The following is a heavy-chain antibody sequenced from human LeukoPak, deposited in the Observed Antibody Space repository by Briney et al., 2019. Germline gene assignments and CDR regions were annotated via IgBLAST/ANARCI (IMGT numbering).Heavy chain of an antibody. Sequence: AGGSLRLSCAASGFTFSSYGMHWVRQAPGKGLEWVAFIRYDGSNKYYADSVKGRFTISRDNSKNTLYLQMNSLRAEDTAVYCCAKDLSPIAVAGTAFDYWGQGTLATVSS. CDR3: AKDLSPIAVAGTAFDY. J-gene: IGHJ4*02. CDR2: IRYDGSNK. V-gene: IGHV3-30*02. CDR1: GFTFSSYG. D-gene: IGHD6-19*01.